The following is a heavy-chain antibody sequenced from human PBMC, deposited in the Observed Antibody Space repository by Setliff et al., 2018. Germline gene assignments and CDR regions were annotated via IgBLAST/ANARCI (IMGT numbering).Heavy chain of an antibody. J-gene: IGHJ4*02. V-gene: IGHV1-18*01. Sequence: GASVKVSCKASGYTFTSYGISWVRQAPGQGLEWMGWISAYNGNTNYAQKLQGRVTMTTDNSKNSLYLQMNSLRAEDTAVYYCARDPHFDSWGQGTLVTVSS. CDR3: ARDPHFDS. CDR2: ISAYNGNT. CDR1: GYTFTSYG.